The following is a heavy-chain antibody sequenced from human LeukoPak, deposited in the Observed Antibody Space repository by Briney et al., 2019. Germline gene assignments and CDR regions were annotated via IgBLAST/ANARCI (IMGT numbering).Heavy chain of an antibody. D-gene: IGHD6-19*01. Sequence: GGSLGLSCAASGFTFSSYAMHWVRQAPXXGLEWVAVISYDGSIKYYADSVKGRFTISRDNSKNTLYLQMNSLRAEDTAVYYCARHSSGWYYFDYWGQGPLVTVSS. J-gene: IGHJ4*02. CDR2: ISYDGSIK. V-gene: IGHV3-30-3*01. CDR3: ARHSSGWYYFDY. CDR1: GFTFSSYA.